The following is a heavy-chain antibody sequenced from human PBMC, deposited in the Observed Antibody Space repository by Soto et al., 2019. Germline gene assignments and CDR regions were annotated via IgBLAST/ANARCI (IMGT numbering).Heavy chain of an antibody. V-gene: IGHV3-23*01. CDR2: ITDTGGST. J-gene: IGHJ2*01. D-gene: IGHD4-17*01. Sequence: GGSLRLSCVASGFTFRSYAMSWVRQAQGKGLEWVSSITDTGGSTHYADSVKGRFIISRDYLKSTVFLEMNSLRPEDTATYYCAKDRNPVTTYFDLRGRGTLVTVSS. CDR3: AKDRNPVTTYFDL. CDR1: GFTFRSYA.